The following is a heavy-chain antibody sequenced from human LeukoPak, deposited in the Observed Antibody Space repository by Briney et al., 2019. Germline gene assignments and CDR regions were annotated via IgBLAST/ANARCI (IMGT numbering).Heavy chain of an antibody. Sequence: GASVKVSCKASGYTFTGHYMHWVRQDPGQGLEWMGRINPNSGGTNYAQKFQGRVTMTRDTSISTAYMELSRLRSDDTAVYYCARWTSQYYYDSSGYYDDAFDIWGRGTMVTVSS. CDR3: ARWTSQYYYDSSGYYDDAFDI. D-gene: IGHD3-22*01. J-gene: IGHJ3*02. CDR2: INPNSGGT. CDR1: GYTFTGHY. V-gene: IGHV1-2*06.